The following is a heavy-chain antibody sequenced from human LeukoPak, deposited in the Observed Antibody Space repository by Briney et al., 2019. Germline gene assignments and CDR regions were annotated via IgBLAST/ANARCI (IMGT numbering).Heavy chain of an antibody. Sequence: GASVKVSCKASGYTFTSYGISWVRQAPGQGLEWMGWISAYNGNTNYAQKLQGRVTMTTDTSTSTAYMELRSLRSDDTAVYYCARGDEHLQATAMVLHFDYWGQGTLVTVSS. CDR3: ARGDEHLQATAMVLHFDY. V-gene: IGHV1-18*01. CDR1: GYTFTSYG. D-gene: IGHD5-18*01. J-gene: IGHJ4*02. CDR2: ISAYNGNT.